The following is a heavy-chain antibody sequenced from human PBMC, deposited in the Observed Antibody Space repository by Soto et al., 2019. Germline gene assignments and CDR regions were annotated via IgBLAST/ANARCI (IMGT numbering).Heavy chain of an antibody. CDR1: GFTFSTYD. CDR3: GRDPGYTAMASGYGPDV. CDR2: IWYDGSNK. D-gene: IGHD5-18*01. V-gene: IGHV3-33*01. Sequence: PGCSLRLSCAASGFTFSTYDMHWVRQAPGKGLEWVAVIWYDGSNKYYAASVKGRFTISRDNSKNTLYLQMNSLRAEDTAVYYCGRDPGYTAMASGYGPDVWGQGTTVTVSS. J-gene: IGHJ6*02.